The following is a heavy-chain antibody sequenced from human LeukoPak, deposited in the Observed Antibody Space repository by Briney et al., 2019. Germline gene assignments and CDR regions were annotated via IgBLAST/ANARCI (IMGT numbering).Heavy chain of an antibody. Sequence: PGGSLRLSCAASGFTFDDYAMHWVRQAPGKGLEWVSGISWNSGSIGYADSVKGRFTISRDNAKNSLYLQMNSLRAEDMALYYCAKGASGSYYDPFDYWGQGTLVTVSS. J-gene: IGHJ4*02. V-gene: IGHV3-9*03. CDR2: ISWNSGSI. CDR3: AKGASGSYYDPFDY. CDR1: GFTFDDYA. D-gene: IGHD1-26*01.